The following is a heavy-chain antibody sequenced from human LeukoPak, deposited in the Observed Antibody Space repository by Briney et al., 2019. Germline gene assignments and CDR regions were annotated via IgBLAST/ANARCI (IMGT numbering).Heavy chain of an antibody. J-gene: IGHJ6*03. Sequence: PSETLSLTCTVSGGSVSSTHYWGWIRQPPGKGLEWIGSIYYGGSTYYNASLRSRVTTSVDTSKNQFSLKLSSVTAADTAVYYCARSVLDETYYMDVWGKGTSVTVSS. CDR2: IYYGGST. V-gene: IGHV4-39*01. CDR1: GGSVSSTHY. CDR3: ARSVLDETYYMDV. D-gene: IGHD3-16*01.